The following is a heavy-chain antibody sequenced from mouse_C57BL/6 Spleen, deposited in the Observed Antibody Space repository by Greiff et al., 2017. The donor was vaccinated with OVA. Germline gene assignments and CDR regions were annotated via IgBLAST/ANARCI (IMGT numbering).Heavy chain of an antibody. D-gene: IGHD2-10*02. CDR1: GYAFSSYW. CDR3: ARGGYDHEGGYAMDY. V-gene: IGHV1-80*01. CDR2: IYPGDGDT. Sequence: QVQLQQSGAELVKPGASVKISCKASGYAFSSYWMNWVKQRPGKGLEWIGQIYPGDGDTNYNGEFKGKATLTADKSSSTAYMQLSSLTSEDSAVYFCARGGYDHEGGYAMDYWGQGTSVTVSS. J-gene: IGHJ4*01.